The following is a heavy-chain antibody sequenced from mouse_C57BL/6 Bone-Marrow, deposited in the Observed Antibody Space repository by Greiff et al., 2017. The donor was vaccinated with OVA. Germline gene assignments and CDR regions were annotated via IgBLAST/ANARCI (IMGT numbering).Heavy chain of an antibody. Sequence: EVKVEESGGGLVQPGGSMKLSCAASGFTFSDAWMDWVRQSPEKGLEWVAEIRNKANNHATYYAESVKGRFTISRDDSKSSVYLQMNSLRAEDTGIYYGTGVTRYYFDYWGQGTTLTVSS. D-gene: IGHD2-2*01. CDR2: IRNKANNHAT. J-gene: IGHJ2*01. V-gene: IGHV6-6*01. CDR1: GFTFSDAW. CDR3: TGVTRYYFDY.